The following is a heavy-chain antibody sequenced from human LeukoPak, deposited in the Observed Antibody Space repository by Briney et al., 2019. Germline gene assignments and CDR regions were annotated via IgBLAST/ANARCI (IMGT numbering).Heavy chain of an antibody. CDR3: ARELTGFDY. D-gene: IGHD7-27*01. J-gene: IGHJ4*02. CDR2: INHSGST. Sequence: SETLSLTCAVYGGSFSGYYWSWIRQPPGKGLEWIGEINHSGSTNYNPSLKSRVTISVDTSKNQFSLQLNSVTPEDTAVYYCARELTGFDYWGQGTLVTVSS. CDR1: GGSFSGYY. V-gene: IGHV4-34*01.